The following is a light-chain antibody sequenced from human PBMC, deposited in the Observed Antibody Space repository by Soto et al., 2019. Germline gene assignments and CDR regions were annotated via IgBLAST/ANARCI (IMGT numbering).Light chain of an antibody. J-gene: IGLJ2*01. CDR1: NIETKS. V-gene: IGLV3-21*02. CDR2: DDS. Sequence: SYELTQPPSVSVAPGQTARIACGGTNIETKSVHWYKQKPGQAPVLVVYDDSRPPSGIPERFSGSNSGNTATLTISRVEAGDEADYYCQVWDTTSDHVVFGGGTQLTVL. CDR3: QVWDTTSDHVV.